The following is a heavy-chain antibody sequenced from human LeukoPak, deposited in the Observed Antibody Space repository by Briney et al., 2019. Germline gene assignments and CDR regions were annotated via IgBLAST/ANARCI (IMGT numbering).Heavy chain of an antibody. CDR3: ARTSVHYGDYEVDYYYYYMDV. CDR2: INWNGGST. CDR1: GFTFDDYG. Sequence: GGSLRLSCAASGFTFDDYGMSWVRQAPGKGLEWVSGINWNGGSTGYADSVKGRFTISRDNAKNSLYLQMNSLRAEDTALYYCARTSVHYGDYEVDYYYYYMDVWGKGTTVTVSS. V-gene: IGHV3-20*04. D-gene: IGHD4-17*01. J-gene: IGHJ6*03.